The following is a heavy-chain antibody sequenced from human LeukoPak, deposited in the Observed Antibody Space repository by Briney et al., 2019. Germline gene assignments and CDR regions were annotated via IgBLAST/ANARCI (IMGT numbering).Heavy chain of an antibody. V-gene: IGHV3-7*01. CDR1: GFTFSNYW. CDR2: IKQDGSER. Sequence: GGSLRLSCAASGFTFSNYWMSWVRQAPGRGLEWVANIKQDGSERYYVDSVKGRFTVSRDNAKNSLYLQMNSLRAEDTAVYSCARDGVSGYTTSWYDYWGQGTLVTV. D-gene: IGHD6-13*01. J-gene: IGHJ4*02. CDR3: ARDGVSGYTTSWYDY.